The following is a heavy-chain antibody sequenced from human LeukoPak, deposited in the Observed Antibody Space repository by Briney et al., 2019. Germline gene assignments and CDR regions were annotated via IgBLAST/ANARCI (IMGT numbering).Heavy chain of an antibody. V-gene: IGHV3-21*01. CDR1: GFTFSSYS. Sequence: GGSLRLSCAASGFTFSSYSMNWVRQAPGKGLEWVSSISNSSSYIYYADSVKGRFTISRDNAKNSLYLQMNSLRAEDTAVYYCARDIGSGPTGDRNVYWGQGTLVTVSS. CDR2: ISNSSSYI. D-gene: IGHD7-27*01. J-gene: IGHJ4*02. CDR3: ARDIGSGPTGDRNVY.